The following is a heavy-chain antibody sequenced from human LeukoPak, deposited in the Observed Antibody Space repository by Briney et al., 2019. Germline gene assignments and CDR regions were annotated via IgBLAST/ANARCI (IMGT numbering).Heavy chain of an antibody. J-gene: IGHJ4*01. CDR2: IKSDGSSS. D-gene: IGHD2-2*01. Sequence: PGGSLRLSCAASGFTFDDYAMSWVRQAPGKGLMWVSRIKSDGSSSSYADSVKGRFTISIDNAKNTLYLQMDSLRAEDTAVYYCSNEGTYLGGHGTLVTVSS. CDR1: GFTFDDYA. V-gene: IGHV3-74*01. CDR3: SNEGTYL.